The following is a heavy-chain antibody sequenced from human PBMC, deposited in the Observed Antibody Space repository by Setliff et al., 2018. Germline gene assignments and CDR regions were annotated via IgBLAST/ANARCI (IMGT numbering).Heavy chain of an antibody. J-gene: IGHJ4*02. CDR2: IYYSGST. D-gene: IGHD3-9*01. CDR1: GGSISSSNYY. CDR3: ARGYYNGRGYYYLPCSFDS. Sequence: SETLSLTCSVSGGSISSSNYYWAWIRQPPGKGLEWIGSIYYSGSTYYNPSLRSRVTISVDTSKNQVSLKLRSVTAADTAPYYCARGYYNGRGYYYLPCSFDSWGRGIVVTVSS. V-gene: IGHV4-39*01.